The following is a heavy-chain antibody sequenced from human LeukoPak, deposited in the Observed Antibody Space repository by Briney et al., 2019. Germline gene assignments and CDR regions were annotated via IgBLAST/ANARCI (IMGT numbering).Heavy chain of an antibody. J-gene: IGHJ4*02. V-gene: IGHV3-23*01. CDR2: TSADGDTT. CDR3: AKDRAGYSIARGFDY. Sequence: GGSLRLSCAASGFTFSTYAMSWVRQAPGKGLEWVSTTSADGDTTYYADSVKGRFTISRDNSKITLYLYMNSLRAEDAAVCYCAKDRAGYSIARGFDYWGQGTLVTVSS. CDR1: GFTFSTYA. D-gene: IGHD5-12*01.